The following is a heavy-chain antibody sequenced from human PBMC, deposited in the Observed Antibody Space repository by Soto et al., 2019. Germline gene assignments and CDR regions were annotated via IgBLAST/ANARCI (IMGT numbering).Heavy chain of an antibody. V-gene: IGHV1-69*06. CDR2: IIPIFGTA. J-gene: IGHJ4*02. Sequence: ALVKVSCPASGGTFSSSAISWVRQAPGQGLEWMGGIIPIFGTANYAQKFQGRVTITADKSTSTAYMELSSLRSEDTAVYYCARSTYYYDSSGYSLGYWGQGTLVTVSS. D-gene: IGHD3-22*01. CDR1: GGTFSSSA. CDR3: ARSTYYYDSSGYSLGY.